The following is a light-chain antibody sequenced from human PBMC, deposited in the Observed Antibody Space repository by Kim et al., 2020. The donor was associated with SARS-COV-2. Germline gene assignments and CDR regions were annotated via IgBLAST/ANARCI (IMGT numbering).Light chain of an antibody. CDR1: QTFSTTY. Sequence: CPGERATLSCRASQTFSTTYLAWYQQKPDQAPRLLIYGASSRATGVPDRFSGRGSGTEFTLTISRLEPEDFAVYYCQQYDKSPRTFGQGTKVDIK. J-gene: IGKJ1*01. V-gene: IGKV3-20*01. CDR2: GAS. CDR3: QQYDKSPRT.